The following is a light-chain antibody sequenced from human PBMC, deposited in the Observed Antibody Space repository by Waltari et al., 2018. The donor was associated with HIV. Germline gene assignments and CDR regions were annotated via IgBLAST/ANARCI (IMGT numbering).Light chain of an antibody. CDR2: MNT. Sequence: QSVLTQPPSVSGAPGRSVIITCTGNNSNIGAPYDVHWYQQLPGAAPKLLISMNTNRPSGVRGRLSVSRSGTSASLAITGLQAGDEADYYCQSYDTSLGASVFGGGTKLTVL. CDR3: QSYDTSLGASV. J-gene: IGLJ3*02. V-gene: IGLV1-40*01. CDR1: NSNIGAPYD.